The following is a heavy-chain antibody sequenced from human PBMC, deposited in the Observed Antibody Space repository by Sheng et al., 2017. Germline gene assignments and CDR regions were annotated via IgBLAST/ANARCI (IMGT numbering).Heavy chain of an antibody. CDR3: ATGQAGTD. CDR2: IHSNGHA. D-gene: IGHD3-10*01. CDR1: GGSISGYY. V-gene: IGHV4-59*13. J-gene: IGHJ4*02. Sequence: QEQLQESGPRLVRPSETLSLTCSVSGGSISGYYWCWIRQPPGRGLEWIGFIHSNGHANYNPSLRGRVTMSADTSRNQFXLNLDSVTPADTAVYYCATGQAGTDWGQGILVSVSS.